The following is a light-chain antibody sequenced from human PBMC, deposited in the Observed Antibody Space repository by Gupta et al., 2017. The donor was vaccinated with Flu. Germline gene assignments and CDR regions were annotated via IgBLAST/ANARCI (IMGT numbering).Light chain of an antibody. CDR3: QADDSSIVV. V-gene: IGLV6-57*01. J-gene: IGLJ2*01. Sequence: FLLPQPHSVSESPGQTVTISCTRSSGSIASNYVQWYQQRPGSSPTTVIYEDNQRRSGVPDRFSGSIECSSNSASPTIAERKTEDEDDYDCQADDSSIVVFGGGTKLTVL. CDR1: SGSIASNY. CDR2: EDN.